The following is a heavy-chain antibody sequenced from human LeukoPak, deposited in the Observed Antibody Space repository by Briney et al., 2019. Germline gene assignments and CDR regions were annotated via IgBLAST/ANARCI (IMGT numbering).Heavy chain of an antibody. D-gene: IGHD1-26*01. J-gene: IGHJ2*01. CDR1: GFNFSSYV. CDR2: ISFDGSNK. CDR3: ARDRSGSYYRYFDL. V-gene: IGHV3-30*04. Sequence: PGGSLRLSCAASGFNFSSYVMHWVRQAPGKGLEWVAIISFDGSNKHYADSVRGRFTVSRDNSKSTLYLQMNSLRAEDSAVFYCARDRSGSYYRYFDLWGRGTLLIVSS.